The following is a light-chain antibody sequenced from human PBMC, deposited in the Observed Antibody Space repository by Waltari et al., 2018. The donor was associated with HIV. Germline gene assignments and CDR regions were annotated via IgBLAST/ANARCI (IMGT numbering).Light chain of an antibody. V-gene: IGLV3-25*03. J-gene: IGLJ2*01. CDR2: KDN. CDR1: ALAKQY. CDR3: QSADSGGTWDVV. Sequence: SYELTPLPSVSVSPGQTARITCSGDALAKQYAYWYQQKPGQAPVLMISKDNERPSGTPERFSGSSSGTTVTLTISGVQAEDEADYYCQSADSGGTWDVVFGGGTKLTVL.